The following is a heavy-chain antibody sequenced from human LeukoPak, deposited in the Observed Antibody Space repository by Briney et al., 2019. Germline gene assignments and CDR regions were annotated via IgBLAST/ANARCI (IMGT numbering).Heavy chain of an antibody. CDR1: GYTFTSYG. V-gene: IGHV1-18*01. J-gene: IGHJ4*02. D-gene: IGHD2/OR15-2a*01. CDR3: ARDNRGSYYFDY. Sequence: GASVKVSCKASGYTFTSYGISWVRQAPGQGLEWMGWISAYNGNTNYAQKFQGRVTITADESTSTAYMELSSLRSEDTAVYYCARDNRGSYYFDYWGQGTRVIVSS. CDR2: ISAYNGNT.